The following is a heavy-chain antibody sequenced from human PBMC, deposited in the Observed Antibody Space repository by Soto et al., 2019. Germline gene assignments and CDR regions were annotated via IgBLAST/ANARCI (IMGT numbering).Heavy chain of an antibody. Sequence: GCLVPSCAASGFTFSSYSMNWVRQAAGKGLEWVSSISSSSSYIYYADSVKGRFTISRDNAKNSLYLQMNSLRAEDTAVYYCARDDPFNYYDSSGPTDYWGQGTPVTVSS. CDR2: ISSSSSYI. V-gene: IGHV3-21*01. J-gene: IGHJ4*02. CDR3: ARDDPFNYYDSSGPTDY. D-gene: IGHD3-22*01. CDR1: GFTFSSYS.